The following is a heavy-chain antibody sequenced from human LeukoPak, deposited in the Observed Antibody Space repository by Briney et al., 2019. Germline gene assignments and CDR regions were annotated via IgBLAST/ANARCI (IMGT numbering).Heavy chain of an antibody. J-gene: IGHJ4*02. CDR3: AREGSSYCFDY. V-gene: IGHV4-59*01. CDR2: IYYSGST. D-gene: IGHD2-15*01. Sequence: PSETLSLTCTVSGGSISSYYWSWIRQPPGKGLEWIGYIYYSGSTNYNPSLKSRVTISVDTSKNQFSLKLSSVTAADTAVYYCAREGSSYCFDYWGQGTLVTVSS. CDR1: GGSISSYY.